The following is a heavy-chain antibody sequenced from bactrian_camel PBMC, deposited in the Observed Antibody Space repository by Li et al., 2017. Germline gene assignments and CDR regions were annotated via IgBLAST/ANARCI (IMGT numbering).Heavy chain of an antibody. J-gene: IGHJ6*01. Sequence: QLVESGGGAVQAGGSLRLSCVASGYIYSSHCMGWVRQPSGKEREAIVFAYTLYTGTSKTFYADSVKGRFTASLDATKNTLSLQMNSLRPEDTATYYCAHESRYSDYVFYCSFGYWGQGTQVTVS. V-gene: IGHV3-2*01. D-gene: IGHD4*01. CDR2: LYTGTSKT. CDR3: AHESRYSDYVFYCSFGY. CDR1: GYIYSSHC.